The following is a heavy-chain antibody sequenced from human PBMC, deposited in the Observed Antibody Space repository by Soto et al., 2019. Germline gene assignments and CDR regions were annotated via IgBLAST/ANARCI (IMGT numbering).Heavy chain of an antibody. CDR2: ISGSGGST. Sequence: PXGSLILSCPASGFTFSSYAMSWVRQAPGKGLDWVSAISGSGGSTYYADSVKGRFTISRDNSKNTLYLQMNSLRAEDTAVYYCAKGDYYDSSGYIGMDVWGQGTTVTVSS. CDR3: AKGDYYDSSGYIGMDV. D-gene: IGHD3-22*01. CDR1: GFTFSSYA. J-gene: IGHJ6*02. V-gene: IGHV3-23*01.